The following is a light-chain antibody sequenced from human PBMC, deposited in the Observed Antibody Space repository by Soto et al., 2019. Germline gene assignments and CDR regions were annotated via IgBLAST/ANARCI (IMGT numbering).Light chain of an antibody. CDR3: QQYSKWPPRYT. Sequence: EIVLTQSPVTLSASPGERVTLSCRASQSVDINLAWYQQKPGQAPRLLISEASTRASDIPSRFSGSGSGTDFSLTISSPQSEDFAIYFCQQYSKWPPRYTFGQGTKVEIK. CDR1: QSVDIN. V-gene: IGKV3-15*01. J-gene: IGKJ2*01. CDR2: EAS.